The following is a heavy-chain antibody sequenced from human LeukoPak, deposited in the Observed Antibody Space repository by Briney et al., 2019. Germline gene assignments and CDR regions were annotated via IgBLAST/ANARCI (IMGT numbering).Heavy chain of an antibody. CDR2: IYYSGST. V-gene: IGHV4-59*01. Sequence: PSETLSLTCTVSGASIRSFYWSWIRQPPGKGLEYIGHIYYSGSTNYNPSLKSRVTISVDTSKNQFSLKLSSVTAADTAVYYCARETYYYDSSGYPHRYFDLWGRGTLVTVSS. CDR1: GASIRSFY. J-gene: IGHJ2*01. D-gene: IGHD3-22*01. CDR3: ARETYYYDSSGYPHRYFDL.